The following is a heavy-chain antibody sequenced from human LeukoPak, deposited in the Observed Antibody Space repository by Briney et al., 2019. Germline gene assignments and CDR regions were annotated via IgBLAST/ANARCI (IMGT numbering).Heavy chain of an antibody. Sequence: SQTLSLTCAISGDSVSSNSAAWNWIRQSPSRGLEWLGRTYYRSKWYNDYAVSVKSRITINPDTSKNQFSLQLNSVTPEDTAVYYCARDPLESPSGWYVGFDYWGQGTLVTVSS. J-gene: IGHJ4*02. CDR2: TYYRSKWYN. V-gene: IGHV6-1*01. D-gene: IGHD6-19*01. CDR3: ARDPLESPSGWYVGFDY. CDR1: GDSVSSNSAA.